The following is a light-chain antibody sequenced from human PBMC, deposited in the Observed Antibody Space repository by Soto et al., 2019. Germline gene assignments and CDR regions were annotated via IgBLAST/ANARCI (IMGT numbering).Light chain of an antibody. CDR3: VKGTHWPIT. CDR1: QSLVHSDGIAY. J-gene: IGKJ5*01. CDR2: KVS. Sequence: DVVMTQSPLSLPVTLGQPASISCRSNQSLVHSDGIAYFSWFQQRPGRSPRRLIYKVSNRGSGVPARLSGSGSGTDFALKISRVEAADVGVYYSVKGTHWPITFGQGIRLEI. V-gene: IGKV2-30*02.